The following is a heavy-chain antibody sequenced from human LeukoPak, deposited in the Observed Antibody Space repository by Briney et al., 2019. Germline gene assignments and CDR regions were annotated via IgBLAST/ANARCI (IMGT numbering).Heavy chain of an antibody. V-gene: IGHV3-21*01. CDR1: GFTFSSYS. D-gene: IGHD2-2*01. Sequence: GGSLRLSCAASGFTFSSYSMNWVRQAPGKGLEWVSSISSSSSYIYYADSVKGRFTISRDSAKNSLYLQMNSLRAEDTAVYYCARDPPTYCSSTSCYGVSFDYWGQGTLVTVSS. J-gene: IGHJ4*02. CDR3: ARDPPTYCSSTSCYGVSFDY. CDR2: ISSSSSYI.